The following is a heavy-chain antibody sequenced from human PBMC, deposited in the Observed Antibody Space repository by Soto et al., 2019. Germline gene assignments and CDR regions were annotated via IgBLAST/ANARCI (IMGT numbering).Heavy chain of an antibody. J-gene: IGHJ4*02. V-gene: IGHV1-18*01. D-gene: IGHD3-22*01. Sequence: ASVKVSCKASGYTFTSYGISWVRQAPGQGLEWMGWISAYNGNTNYAQKLQGRETMTTDTSTSTAYKKQRSLRTDDTAVYYCARTAMIFDYWGQGTLVTVSS. CDR2: ISAYNGNT. CDR1: GYTFTSYG. CDR3: ARTAMIFDY.